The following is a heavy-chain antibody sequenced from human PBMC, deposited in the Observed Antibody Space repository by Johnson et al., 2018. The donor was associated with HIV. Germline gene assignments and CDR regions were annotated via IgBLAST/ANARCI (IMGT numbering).Heavy chain of an antibody. D-gene: IGHD6-19*01. CDR2: INWNGGST. V-gene: IGHV3-20*04. CDR3: ARHSQPIEYRSWDAFDV. J-gene: IGHJ3*01. CDR1: GFGFSRYG. Sequence: LVESGGGVVQPGRSLRASCAASGFGFSRYGMNWVRQVPGQGLEWVSGINWNGGSTSYADSVKGRFPVSRDNAENSVSLQLTSLRVEDTAVYFCARHSQPIEYRSWDAFDVWGLGTMVTVSS.